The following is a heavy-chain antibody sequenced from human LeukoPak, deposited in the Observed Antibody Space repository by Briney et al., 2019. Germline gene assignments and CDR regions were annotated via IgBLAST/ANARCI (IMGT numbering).Heavy chain of an antibody. CDR2: ISGSGGST. D-gene: IGHD5-12*01. CDR3: AKDQLRTIVATTFDY. Sequence: GGSLRLSCAASGFTFSSYAMSWVRQAPGKGLEWVSAISGSGGSTYYADSVKGRFTISRDNSKNTLYLQMNSLRAEDTAVYYCAKDQLRTIVATTFDYWGQGTLVTVSS. J-gene: IGHJ4*02. V-gene: IGHV3-23*01. CDR1: GFTFSSYA.